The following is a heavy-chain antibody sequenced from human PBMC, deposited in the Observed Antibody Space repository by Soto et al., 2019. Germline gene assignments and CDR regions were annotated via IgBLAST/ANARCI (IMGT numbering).Heavy chain of an antibody. D-gene: IGHD3-16*02. V-gene: IGHV1-69*06. J-gene: IGHJ4*02. CDR1: GGTFSSYA. CDR2: IIPIFGTA. Sequence: QVQLVQSGAEVKKPGSSVKVSCKASGGTFSSYAISWVRQAPGQGLEWMGGIIPIFGTANYAQKFQGRVTITADKSTSTAYMELSSLRSEDTAVYYCARDPGELSLLGTRSFFDYWGQGTLVTVSS. CDR3: ARDPGELSLLGTRSFFDY.